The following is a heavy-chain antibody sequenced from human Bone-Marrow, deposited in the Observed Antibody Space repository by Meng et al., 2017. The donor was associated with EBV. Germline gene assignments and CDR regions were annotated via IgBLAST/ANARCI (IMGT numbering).Heavy chain of an antibody. Sequence: QVQLPESGPGLVRPYQTLSPTCAVYGGSISSGSYYWSWIRQPPGKGLEWIGYIYYSGSTSYIPSLKSRVTISIDTSKNQVYLKLSSVTVADTAVYYCARHGAYGSGSTDWGQGTLVTVSS. CDR2: IYYSGST. CDR3: ARHGAYGSGSTD. J-gene: IGHJ4*02. CDR1: GGSISSGSYY. D-gene: IGHD3-10*01. V-gene: IGHV4-30-4*01.